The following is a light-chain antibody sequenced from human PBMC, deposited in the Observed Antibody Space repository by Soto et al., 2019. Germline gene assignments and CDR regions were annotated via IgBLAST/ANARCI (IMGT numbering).Light chain of an antibody. CDR3: QQYNNWPLT. Sequence: EVVMTQPPATRSVSPGERATLSCRASQSIFNNLAWYQQKPGQAPRLLIYAASTRATGIPARFSGSGSGTEFTLTISSLQSEDFAVYYCQQYNNWPLTFGGGTKVDIK. CDR1: QSIFNN. V-gene: IGKV3-15*01. CDR2: AAS. J-gene: IGKJ4*01.